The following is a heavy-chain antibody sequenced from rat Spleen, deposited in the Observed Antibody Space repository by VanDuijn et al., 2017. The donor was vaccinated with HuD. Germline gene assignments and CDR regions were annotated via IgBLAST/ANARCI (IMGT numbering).Heavy chain of an antibody. CDR2: ISSDGRRN. CDR3: ARHGYTRYYFDY. Sequence: EVQLVESGGGLVQPGRSMKLSCADSGFTFSDYGMAWIRQAPKKGLEWVATISSDGRRNYYRDSVKGRFTISRDNAKSSLYLQMDSLRSEDTATYYCARHGYTRYYFDYWGQGVMVTVSS. D-gene: IGHD1-9*01. CDR1: GFTFSDYG. V-gene: IGHV5-7*01. J-gene: IGHJ2*01.